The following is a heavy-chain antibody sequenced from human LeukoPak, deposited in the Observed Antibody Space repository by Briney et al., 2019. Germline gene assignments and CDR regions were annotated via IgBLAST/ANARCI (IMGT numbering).Heavy chain of an antibody. D-gene: IGHD3-3*01. V-gene: IGHV5-10-1*01. Sequence: GESLKFSCKGSGYSFTSYWISWVRQMPGKGLEWMGRIDPSDSYTNYSPSFQGHVTISADKSISTAYLQWSSLKASDTAMYYCARLTYYDFWSGYFVRDPTYYYGMDVWGQGTTVTVSS. CDR1: GYSFTSYW. J-gene: IGHJ6*02. CDR2: IDPSDSYT. CDR3: ARLTYYDFWSGYFVRDPTYYYGMDV.